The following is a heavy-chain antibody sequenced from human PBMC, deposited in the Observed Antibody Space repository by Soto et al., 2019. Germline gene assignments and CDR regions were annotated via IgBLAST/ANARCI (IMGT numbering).Heavy chain of an antibody. CDR2: LGGGGDT. CDR3: TKDRHPDGIWTFDF. J-gene: IGHJ4*02. V-gene: IGHV3-23*01. D-gene: IGHD3-9*01. CDR1: GFTFGTYT. Sequence: GXSLRLSCAASGFTFGTYTLNWFRQAPGKGLEWVSALGGGGDTHYAESVKGRFTISRDYSKNILLLQMNSLRDEDSAIYYCTKDRHPDGIWTFDFWGQGTLVTVSS.